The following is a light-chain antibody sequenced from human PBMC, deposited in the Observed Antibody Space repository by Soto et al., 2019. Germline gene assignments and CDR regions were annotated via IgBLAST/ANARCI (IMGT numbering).Light chain of an antibody. Sequence: EIVMTQSTSTLSVSPWERATLACVASQSVSSNLAWHQQKPGQAPRLLIYGASTRATGIPARFSGSGSGTEFTLTISSLQSEDFAVYYCQQYNNWPPITFGQATRLEI. V-gene: IGKV3-15*01. CDR1: QSVSSN. CDR3: QQYNNWPPIT. J-gene: IGKJ5*01. CDR2: GAS.